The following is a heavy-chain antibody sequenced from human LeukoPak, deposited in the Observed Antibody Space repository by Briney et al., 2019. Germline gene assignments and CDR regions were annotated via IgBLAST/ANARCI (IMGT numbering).Heavy chain of an antibody. V-gene: IGHV5-51*01. Sequence: RGESLKISCKGSGYRFTSYCIGWVRPMPGKGLEWMGIIYPGDSDTRYSPSFQGQVTISADKSISTAYLQWSSLKASDTAMYYCARLRITMVRGVITNNWFDPWGQGTLVTVSS. J-gene: IGHJ5*02. CDR1: GYRFTSYC. CDR2: IYPGDSDT. D-gene: IGHD3-10*01. CDR3: ARLRITMVRGVITNNWFDP.